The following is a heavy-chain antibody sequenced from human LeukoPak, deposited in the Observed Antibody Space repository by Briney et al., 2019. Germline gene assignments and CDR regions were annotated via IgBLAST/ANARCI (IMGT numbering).Heavy chain of an antibody. V-gene: IGHV3-23*01. Sequence: GGSLRLSCAASGFTVSSNYISWVRQAPGKGLEWVSAISGSGGSTYYADSVKGRFTISRDNSKNTLYLQMNSLRAEDTAVYYCTTDHRTIYGVVFPDYWGQGTLVIVSS. D-gene: IGHD3-3*01. CDR3: TTDHRTIYGVVFPDY. CDR2: ISGSGGST. CDR1: GFTVSSNY. J-gene: IGHJ4*02.